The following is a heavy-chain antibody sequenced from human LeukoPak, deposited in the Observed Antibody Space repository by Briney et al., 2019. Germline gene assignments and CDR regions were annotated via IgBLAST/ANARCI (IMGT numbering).Heavy chain of an antibody. Sequence: PSETLSLTCTVSGGSISSYYWSWIRQPPGKGLEWIGYIYYSGSTNYNPSLKSRVTISVDKSKNQFSLKLSSVTAADTAVYYCASRINDAFDIWGQGTMVTVSS. CDR1: GGSISSYY. CDR3: ASRINDAFDI. J-gene: IGHJ3*02. CDR2: IYYSGST. V-gene: IGHV4-59*12.